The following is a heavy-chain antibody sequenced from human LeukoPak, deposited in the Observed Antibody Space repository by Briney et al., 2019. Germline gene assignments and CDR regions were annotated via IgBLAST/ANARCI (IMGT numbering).Heavy chain of an antibody. J-gene: IGHJ6*02. CDR2: IYTSGST. V-gene: IGHV4-4*07. CDR1: GGSISSYY. D-gene: IGHD2-2*02. Sequence: SETLSLSCTVSGGSISSYYWSWIRQPAGKGLEWIGRIYTSGSTNYNPSLKSRVTMSVDTSKNQFSLKLSSVTAADTAVYYCARGLPNTPYYYYGMDVWGQGTTVTVSS. CDR3: ARGLPNTPYYYYGMDV.